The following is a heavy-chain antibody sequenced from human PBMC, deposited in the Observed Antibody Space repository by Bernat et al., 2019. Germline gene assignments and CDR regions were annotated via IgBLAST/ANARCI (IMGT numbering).Heavy chain of an antibody. Sequence: QVQLVESGGCLVKPGGSLRLSCAVSGFTFSDYYMSWIREAPVKGLDWVSYISSSSSYTDYAHSVKGRFTISRDNAKNTLYLQMNSLRAEDTAVYYCARGTTTSAPYMDVWGKGTTVTVSS. V-gene: IGHV3-11*05. CDR3: ARGTTTSAPYMDV. J-gene: IGHJ6*03. CDR1: GFTFSDYY. CDR2: ISSSSSYT. D-gene: IGHD1-14*01.